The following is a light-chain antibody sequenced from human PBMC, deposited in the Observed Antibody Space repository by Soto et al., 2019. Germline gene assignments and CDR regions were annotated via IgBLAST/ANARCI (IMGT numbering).Light chain of an antibody. CDR1: QSVRSTS. V-gene: IGKV3-20*01. J-gene: IGKJ5*01. CDR2: GAS. CDR3: QHYNSSPPIT. Sequence: EIVMTQSPATLSVSPGERATLSCRASQSVRSTSLVWYQQKPAQAPRLLIYGASSRATGIPDRFSGGGSGTDFTLTISRLEPEDFAVYYCQHYNSSPPITFGQGTRLEIK.